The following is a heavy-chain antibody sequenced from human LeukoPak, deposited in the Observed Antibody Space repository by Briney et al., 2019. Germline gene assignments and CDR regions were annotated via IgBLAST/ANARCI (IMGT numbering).Heavy chain of an antibody. Sequence: PGGSLRLSCAASGFSFSNYDMNWVRQAPGKGLEWISYVSSSGGTIYYADSVKGRFTISRDNDKKSLYLQMNSLRVEDTAIYYCARRTWFDPWGQGTLVTVSS. J-gene: IGHJ5*02. CDR1: GFSFSNYD. V-gene: IGHV3-48*03. CDR2: VSSSGGTI. CDR3: ARRTWFDP.